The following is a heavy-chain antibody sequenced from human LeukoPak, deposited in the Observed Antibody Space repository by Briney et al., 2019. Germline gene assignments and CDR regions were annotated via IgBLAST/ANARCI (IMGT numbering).Heavy chain of an antibody. V-gene: IGHV3-20*04. CDR1: GFTFGDYS. D-gene: IGHD2-21*02. CDR3: ARDGLRRPPTPYCGGDCPLDY. Sequence: GGSLRLSCTASGFTFGDYSMNWVRQAPGKGLEWVSGTNWDGGRTGYADSVKGRFTISRDNAKNSLYLQMNSLRVEDTAMYYCARDGLRRPPTPYCGGDCPLDYWGQGTLVSVSS. CDR2: TNWDGGRT. J-gene: IGHJ4*02.